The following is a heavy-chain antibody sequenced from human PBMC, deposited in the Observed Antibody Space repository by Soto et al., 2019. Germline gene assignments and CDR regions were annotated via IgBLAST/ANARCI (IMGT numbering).Heavy chain of an antibody. CDR1: GLTFSSYG. J-gene: IGHJ4*02. D-gene: IGHD1-26*01. V-gene: IGHV3-30*18. CDR3: AKFLGGRDSRGHYFDY. Sequence: GGSLRLSCAASGLTFSSYGMHWVRQAPGKGLEWVAVISYDGSNKYYADSVKGRFTISRANSKNTLYLQMNSLRPEDTAVNSGAKFLGGRDSRGHYFDYWGQGTLVTVSS. CDR2: ISYDGSNK.